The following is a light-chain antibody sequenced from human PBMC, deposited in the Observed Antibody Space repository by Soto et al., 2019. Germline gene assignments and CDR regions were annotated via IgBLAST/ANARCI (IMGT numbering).Light chain of an antibody. CDR1: QSIDRL. J-gene: IGKJ4*01. Sequence: EIALTQSPATLSLSPGERSTLSCRASQSIDRLLAWYQQKPGQAPRLLIYDASKRATGIPARFSGSGSGTDFTLIISSLEPEDFAVYDCHHRSDWPPLVTFGGGTKVEMK. CDR2: DAS. V-gene: IGKV3-11*01. CDR3: HHRSDWPPLVT.